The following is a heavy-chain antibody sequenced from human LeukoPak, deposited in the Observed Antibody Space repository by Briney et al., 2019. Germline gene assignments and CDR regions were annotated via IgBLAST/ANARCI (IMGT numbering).Heavy chain of an antibody. V-gene: IGHV4-34*01. D-gene: IGHD2-2*02. CDR3: ARDPIPAAIQGAPNWFDP. J-gene: IGHJ5*02. CDR1: GGSFSGYY. Sequence: SETLSLTCAVYGGSFSGYYWSWIRQPPGKGLEWIGEINHSGSTNYNPSLKSRVTISVDTSKNQFSLKLSSVTAADTAVYYCARDPIPAAIQGAPNWFDPWGQGTLVTVSS. CDR2: INHSGST.